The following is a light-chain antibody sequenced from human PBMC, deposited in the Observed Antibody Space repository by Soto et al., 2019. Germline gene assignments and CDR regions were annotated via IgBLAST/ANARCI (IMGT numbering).Light chain of an antibody. CDR3: QQRIDWPPT. V-gene: IGKV3-11*01. CDR2: DAS. Sequence: ETVLTHSPYTFALSPVERATLSCRTSQSVSTHLAWYQQRPGQPPRLLIYDASTRATGIPARFSGSGSGTDFTLAISSLDPEDFAVYYCQQRIDWPPTFGQGTRLEIK. J-gene: IGKJ5*01. CDR1: QSVSTH.